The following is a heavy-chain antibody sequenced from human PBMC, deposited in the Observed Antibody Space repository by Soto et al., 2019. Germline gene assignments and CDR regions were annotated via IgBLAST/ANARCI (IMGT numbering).Heavy chain of an antibody. Sequence: ASVKVSCKASGGTFSSYTISWVRQAPGQGLEWMGRIIPILGIANYAQKFQGRVTITADKSTSTAYMELSSLRSEDTAVYYCARDRSSSSKGGFDYWGQGTLVTVSS. V-gene: IGHV1-69*04. CDR1: GGTFSSYT. CDR2: IIPILGIA. CDR3: ARDRSSSSKGGFDY. D-gene: IGHD6-6*01. J-gene: IGHJ4*02.